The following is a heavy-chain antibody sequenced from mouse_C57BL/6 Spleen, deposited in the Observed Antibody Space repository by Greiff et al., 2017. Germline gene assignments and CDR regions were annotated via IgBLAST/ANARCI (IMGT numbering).Heavy chain of an antibody. Sequence: QVQLQQSGAELVRPGTSVKMSCKASGYTFTNYWIGWAKQRPGHGLEWIGDIYPGGGYTNYNEKFKGKATLTADKSSSTAYMQFSSLTSEDSAIYYCARGGIYYDYGYYFDYWGQGTTLTVSS. CDR2: IYPGGGYT. CDR1: GYTFTNYW. V-gene: IGHV1-63*01. D-gene: IGHD2-4*01. CDR3: ARGGIYYDYGYYFDY. J-gene: IGHJ2*01.